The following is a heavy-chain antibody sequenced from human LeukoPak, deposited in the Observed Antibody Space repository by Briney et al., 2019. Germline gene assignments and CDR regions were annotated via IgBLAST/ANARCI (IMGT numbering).Heavy chain of an antibody. V-gene: IGHV3-21*01. CDR3: ARGRGLWGYSYGYLLDY. CDR2: ISSSSSYI. J-gene: IGHJ4*02. Sequence: PGGSLRLSCAASGFTFSSYSMNWVRQAPGKGLEWVSSISSSSSYIYYADSVKGRFTISRDNAKNSLYLQMNSLRAEDTAVYYCARGRGLWGYSYGYLLDYWGQGTLVTVSS. CDR1: GFTFSSYS. D-gene: IGHD5-18*01.